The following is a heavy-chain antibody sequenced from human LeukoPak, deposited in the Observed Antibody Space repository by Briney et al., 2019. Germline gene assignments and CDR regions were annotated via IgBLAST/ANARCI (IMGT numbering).Heavy chain of an antibody. V-gene: IGHV3-74*01. CDR3: ARGQRKVGAIDY. CDR1: GFTFSSYW. Sequence: PGGSLRLSCAASGFTFSSYWMHWVRQAPGKGLVWVSRINSDGSSTSCADSVKGRFTISRDNAKNTLYLQMNSLRAEDTAVYYCARGQRKVGAIDYWGQGTLVTVSS. J-gene: IGHJ4*02. D-gene: IGHD1-26*01. CDR2: INSDGSST.